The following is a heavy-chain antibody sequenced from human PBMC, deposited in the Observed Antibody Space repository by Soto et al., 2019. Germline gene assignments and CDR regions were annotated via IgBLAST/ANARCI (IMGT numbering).Heavy chain of an antibody. D-gene: IGHD1-26*01. CDR3: ASLSGSYGFDP. CDR1: GFSFSSYE. V-gene: IGHV3-48*03. CDR2: ISSSGSDT. J-gene: IGHJ5*02. Sequence: EAQLVESGGDLVQPGGSLRLSCAGSGFSFSSYEMNWVRQAPGKGLEWVSYISSSGSDTYYADSVKARFTISRDNAQNSLYLHMTRLRAEDTAIYYCASLSGSYGFDPWGQGTLVTVSS.